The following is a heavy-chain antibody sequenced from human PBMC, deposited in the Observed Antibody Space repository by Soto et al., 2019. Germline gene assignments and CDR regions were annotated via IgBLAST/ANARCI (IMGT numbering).Heavy chain of an antibody. J-gene: IGHJ6*02. V-gene: IGHV1-69*13. D-gene: IGHD6-6*01. CDR3: ASTDVFIAAREHYYYGMDV. CDR2: IIPIFGTA. CDR1: GGTFSSYA. Sequence: SVKVSCKASGGTFSSYAISWVRQAPGQGLEWMGGIIPIFGTANYAQKFQGRVTITADESTSTAYMELSSLRSEDTAVYYCASTDVFIAAREHYYYGMDVWGQGTTATVSS.